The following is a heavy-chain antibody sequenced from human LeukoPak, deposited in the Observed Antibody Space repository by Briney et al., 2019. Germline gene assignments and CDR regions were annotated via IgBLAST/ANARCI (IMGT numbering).Heavy chain of an antibody. V-gene: IGHV1-18*01. CDR2: ISGSNGNT. Sequence: ASVKVSCKASGYTFTRYGMSWVRQAPGQGLEWMGWISGSNGNTNYAQKLQGRVTMTTDTSTGTAYMELRSLRSDDTAVYYCARSGHGTYYYFDYWGQGTLVTVSS. D-gene: IGHD1-26*01. CDR1: GYTFTRYG. CDR3: ARSGHGTYYYFDY. J-gene: IGHJ4*02.